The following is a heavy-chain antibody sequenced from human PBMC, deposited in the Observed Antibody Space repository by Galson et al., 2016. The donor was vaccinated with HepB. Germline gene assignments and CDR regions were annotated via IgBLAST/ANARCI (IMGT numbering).Heavy chain of an antibody. CDR1: GFTFSSYW. CDR2: IWFDGTYR. D-gene: IGHD6-13*01. V-gene: IGHV3-33*08. J-gene: IGHJ4*02. Sequence: SLRLSCAASGFTFSSYWMSWVRQAPGKGLEWVALIWFDGTYRYYADSVRGRFTISRDDSMNTVFLQMDSLRAEDTAVYYCARAGVSNWPDFDFWGQGALVTVSS. CDR3: ARAGVSNWPDFDF.